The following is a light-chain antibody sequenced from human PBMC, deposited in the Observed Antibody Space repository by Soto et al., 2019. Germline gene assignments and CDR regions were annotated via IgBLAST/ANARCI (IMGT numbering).Light chain of an antibody. CDR1: QTFTSGF. CDR2: GAS. V-gene: IGKV3-20*01. Sequence: EVVLTQSPGTLSLSAGERATLSCRASQTFTSGFLAWYQQKPGQAPRLLIYGASSRATGIPDRFSGSGSGTDFTLTISRLEPEDFAVYYCQQYDSSPRTFGQGTKVDIK. CDR3: QQYDSSPRT. J-gene: IGKJ1*01.